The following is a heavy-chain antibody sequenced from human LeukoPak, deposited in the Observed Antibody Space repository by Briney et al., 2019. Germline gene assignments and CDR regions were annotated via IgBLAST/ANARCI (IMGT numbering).Heavy chain of an antibody. D-gene: IGHD3-10*01. CDR2: MNLNSGNT. V-gene: IGHV1-8*01. Sequence: ASVKVSCKASGYTFTSYDINWVRQATGQGLEWMGWMNLNSGNTGYAQKFQGRVTMTRNTSISTAYMELSSLRSEDTAVYYCARVTPMVRTRKGYYYYMDVWGKGTTVTISS. J-gene: IGHJ6*03. CDR3: ARVTPMVRTRKGYYYYMDV. CDR1: GYTFTSYD.